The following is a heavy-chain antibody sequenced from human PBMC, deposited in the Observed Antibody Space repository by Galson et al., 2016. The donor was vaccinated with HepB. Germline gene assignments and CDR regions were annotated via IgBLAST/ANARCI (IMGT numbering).Heavy chain of an antibody. J-gene: IGHJ4*02. Sequence: SLRLSCAASGFTFSKYAMGWVRQAPGKGLEWVSTISGSGDSTYYADSVRGRFTISRDNSKTTLSLQMNSLRAEDTALYYCAKGYWEAATIKPFDYWGQGTLVTVSS. CDR2: ISGSGDST. CDR3: AKGYWEAATIKPFDY. CDR1: GFTFSKYA. D-gene: IGHD2-15*01. V-gene: IGHV3-23*01.